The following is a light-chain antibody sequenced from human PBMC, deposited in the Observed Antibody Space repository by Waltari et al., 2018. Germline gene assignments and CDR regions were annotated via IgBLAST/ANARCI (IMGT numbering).Light chain of an antibody. V-gene: IGKV3-15*01. J-gene: IGKJ1*01. Sequence: EIVMTQSPATLSVSPGERATLSCRASQSVSSNLAWYQQKPGQAPRLLIYGASTRATGSAARFSGSGSGTEFTLTISSLQSEDFAVYYCQQYNNWPLRTFGQGTKVEIK. CDR3: QQYNNWPLRT. CDR1: QSVSSN. CDR2: GAS.